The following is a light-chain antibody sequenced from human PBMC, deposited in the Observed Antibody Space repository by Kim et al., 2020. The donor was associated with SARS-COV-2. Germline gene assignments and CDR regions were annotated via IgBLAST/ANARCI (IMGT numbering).Light chain of an antibody. CDR3: QQYSSYPWT. CDR1: HSISSW. Sequence: SVGCRFTITCRDRHSISSWLAWYQQKPGKAPKLLIYKASSLESGVPSRFSSSGSGTEFTLTISSLQPDDFATYYCQQYSSYPWTFGQGTKVDIK. CDR2: KAS. V-gene: IGKV1-5*03. J-gene: IGKJ1*01.